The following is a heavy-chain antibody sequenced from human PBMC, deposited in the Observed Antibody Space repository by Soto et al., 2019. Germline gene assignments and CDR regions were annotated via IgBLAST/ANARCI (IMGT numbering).Heavy chain of an antibody. CDR2: ISGSGDST. Sequence: EVRLLESGGGLVQPGGSLRLSCAASGFTFSVYAMSWVRQAPGKGLEWVSGISGSGDSTHYADSVKGRFTVSRDNSKSMLYLQTNSLRAEDTAIYYCAKALYGGFTYWGQGTLVTDSS. D-gene: IGHD3-10*01. J-gene: IGHJ4*02. V-gene: IGHV3-23*01. CDR1: GFTFSVYA. CDR3: AKALYGGFTY.